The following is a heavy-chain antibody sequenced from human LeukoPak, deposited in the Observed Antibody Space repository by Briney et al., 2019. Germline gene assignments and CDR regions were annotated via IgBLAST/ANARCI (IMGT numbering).Heavy chain of an antibody. CDR2: ISSSGSTI. J-gene: IGHJ4*02. D-gene: IGHD1-14*01. V-gene: IGHV3-48*03. CDR1: GFTFSSYE. Sequence: PGGSLRLSCAAPGFTFSSYEMNWVRQAPGKGLEWVSYISSSGSTIYYADSVKGRFTISRDNAKNSLYLQMNSLRAEDTAVYYCARFPRPDGNYFDYWGQGTLITVSS. CDR3: ARFPRPDGNYFDY.